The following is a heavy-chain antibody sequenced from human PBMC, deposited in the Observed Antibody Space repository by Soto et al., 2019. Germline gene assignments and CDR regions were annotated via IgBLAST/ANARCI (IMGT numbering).Heavy chain of an antibody. CDR2: IIPIFGTA. V-gene: IGHV1-69*13. Sequence: SVKVSCKASGGTFSSYAISWVRQAPGQGLEWMGGIIPIFGTANYAQKFQGRVTITADESTSTAYMELSSLRSEDTAVYYCASSRKKVVVITSYYYYYGMDVWGQGTTVTVSS. CDR3: ASSRKKVVVITSYYYYYGMDV. D-gene: IGHD3-22*01. J-gene: IGHJ6*02. CDR1: GGTFSSYA.